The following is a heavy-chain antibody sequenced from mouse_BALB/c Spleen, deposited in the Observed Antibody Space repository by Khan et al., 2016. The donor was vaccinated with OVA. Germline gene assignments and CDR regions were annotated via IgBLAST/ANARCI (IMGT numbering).Heavy chain of an antibody. V-gene: IGHV5-6*02. D-gene: IGHD1-1*01. J-gene: IGHJ3*01. CDR1: GFTFSTYG. CDR2: VSTGGRYT. CDR3: TRLAYYYDSEGFAY. Sequence: DVKLVASGGDLVKPGGSLKLSCAASGFTFSTYGMSWVRQTPDRRLEWVATVSTGGRYTYYPDSVQGRFTISRAHAKNTLYLQRNSLKSDDTASFYWTRLAYYYDSEGFAYWGQGTLVTVSA.